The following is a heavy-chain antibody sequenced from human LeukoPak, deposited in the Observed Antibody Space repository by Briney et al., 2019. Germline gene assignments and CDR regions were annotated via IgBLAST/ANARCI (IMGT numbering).Heavy chain of an antibody. CDR1: GFTFSTYA. V-gene: IGHV3-23*01. CDR3: LGYCSGGSCYSGAD. D-gene: IGHD2-15*01. J-gene: IGHJ4*02. Sequence: GGSLRLSCAASGFTFSTYAMSWVRQAPGKGLEWVSTISTTGANTYYADSVKGRFTISRDNSKNTQFLQMNSLRGEDTAVYYCLGYCSGGSCYSGADWGQGTLVTVSS. CDR2: ISTTGANT.